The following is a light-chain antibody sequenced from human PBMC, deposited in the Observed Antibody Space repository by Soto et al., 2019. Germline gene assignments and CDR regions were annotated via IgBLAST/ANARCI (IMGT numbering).Light chain of an antibody. Sequence: QSALTQPASVSGSPGQSITISCTGTSSDIGSYNYVSWNQQHPGQAPKLMIYDVTNRPSGVSNRFSGSKSGNTASLTISGLQAEDEADYYCSSPRSSSFYVFGTGTKLTVL. V-gene: IGLV2-14*03. CDR1: SSDIGSYNY. J-gene: IGLJ1*01. CDR2: DVT. CDR3: SSPRSSSFYV.